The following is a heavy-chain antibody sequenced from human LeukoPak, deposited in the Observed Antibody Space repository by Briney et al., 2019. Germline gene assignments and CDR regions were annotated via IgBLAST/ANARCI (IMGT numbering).Heavy chain of an antibody. CDR2: ISASRNSI. CDR3: ARGGASRPDF. D-gene: IGHD6-6*01. V-gene: IGHV3-48*01. J-gene: IGHJ4*02. Sequence: PGGSLRLSCVVSGFTFNNYGMNWVRQAPGKGLDWVSYISASRNSISYADSVKGRFTISRDNAMNSLYLQLNSLRPEDTAVYYCARGGASRPDFWGQGTLVTVSS. CDR1: GFTFNNYG.